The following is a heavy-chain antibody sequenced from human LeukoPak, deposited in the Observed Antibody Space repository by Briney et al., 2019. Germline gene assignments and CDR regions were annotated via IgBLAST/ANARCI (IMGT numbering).Heavy chain of an antibody. Sequence: GASVKVSCKASGYTFTSYDISWVRQAPGRGLEWMGWVSAYNGNTNYVYHLQGRVTMTTDTSTTTAYMELRSLRSDDTAIYYCAREAAAGVYFEYWGQGTLVTVSS. CDR3: AREAAAGVYFEY. J-gene: IGHJ4*02. V-gene: IGHV1-18*01. CDR2: VSAYNGNT. D-gene: IGHD6-13*01. CDR1: GYTFTSYD.